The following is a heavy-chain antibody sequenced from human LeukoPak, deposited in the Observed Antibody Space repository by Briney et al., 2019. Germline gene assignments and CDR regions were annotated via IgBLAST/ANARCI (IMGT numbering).Heavy chain of an antibody. V-gene: IGHV3-30*18. D-gene: IGHD2-2*01. CDR2: ISYDGSNK. CDR3: AKDRARYCSSTSCYPVDY. J-gene: IGHJ4*02. Sequence: GGSLRLSCAASGFTFSSYGMLWVRQAPGKGLVRAAVISYDGSNKYYADSVKGRFTISRDNSKNTLYLQMNSLRAEDTAVYYCAKDRARYCSSTSCYPVDYWGQGTLVTVSS. CDR1: GFTFSSYG.